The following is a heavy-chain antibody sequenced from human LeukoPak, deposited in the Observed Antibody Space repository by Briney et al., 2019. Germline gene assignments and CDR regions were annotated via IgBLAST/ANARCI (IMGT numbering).Heavy chain of an antibody. Sequence: ASVKVSCKASGYTFTGYSIHWVRQAPGQGLEWTGWINPNSGGTNYAQKFQGRVTMTRDTSINTAYMELSRLRSDDTAVYYCARDYRFFQEQVGPYYSYGLDVWGQGITVTVSS. J-gene: IGHJ6*02. CDR2: INPNSGGT. D-gene: IGHD6-13*01. CDR3: ARDYRFFQEQVGPYYSYGLDV. CDR1: GYTFTGYS. V-gene: IGHV1-2*02.